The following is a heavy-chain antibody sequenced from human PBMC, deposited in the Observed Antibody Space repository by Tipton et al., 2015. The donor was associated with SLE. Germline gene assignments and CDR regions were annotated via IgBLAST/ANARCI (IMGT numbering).Heavy chain of an antibody. V-gene: IGHV4-30-4*08. Sequence: TLSLTCTVSGGSTSSSSYYWGWIRQPPGKGLEWIGYIYYSGSTYYNPSLKSRVTISVDTSKNQFSLKLSSVTAADTAVYYCARERGDYYDSSGYYDGYWGQGTLVTVSS. J-gene: IGHJ4*02. D-gene: IGHD3-22*01. CDR3: ARERGDYYDSSGYYDGY. CDR2: IYYSGST. CDR1: GGSTSSSSYY.